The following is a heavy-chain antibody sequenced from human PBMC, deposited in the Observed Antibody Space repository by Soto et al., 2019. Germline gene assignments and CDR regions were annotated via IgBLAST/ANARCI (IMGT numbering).Heavy chain of an antibody. V-gene: IGHV3-23*01. D-gene: IGHD4-17*01. CDR3: AKDAISGDGIWLMDS. Sequence: GGLRLSCAASGFTFRNYAMTWARQAPGKGLEWVSSLLRSGSSAYYADSVRGRFTISSDTSANSLYLQMDNLRAEDTAIYYCAKDAISGDGIWLMDSWGQGTVVTVSS. J-gene: IGHJ5*02. CDR2: LLRSGSSA. CDR1: GFTFRNYA.